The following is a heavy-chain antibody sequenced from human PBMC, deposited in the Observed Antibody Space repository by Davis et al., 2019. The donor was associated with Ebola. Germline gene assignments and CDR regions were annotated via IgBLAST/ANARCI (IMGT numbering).Heavy chain of an antibody. CDR1: GYTFTSYG. Sequence: ASVKVSCKASGYTFTSYGISWVRQAPGQGLEWMGWISAYNGNTNYAQKLQGRVTMTTDTSTSTAYMELRSLRSDDTAVYYCARERWTYCSSTCCYRWDNWFDPWGQGTLVTVSS. J-gene: IGHJ5*02. V-gene: IGHV1-18*01. CDR2: ISAYNGNT. D-gene: IGHD2-2*01. CDR3: ARERWTYCSSTCCYRWDNWFDP.